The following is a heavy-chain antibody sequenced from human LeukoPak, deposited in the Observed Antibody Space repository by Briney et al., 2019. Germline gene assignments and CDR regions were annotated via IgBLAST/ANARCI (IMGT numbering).Heavy chain of an antibody. Sequence: PSQTLSLTCIVSGGSISSGNYYWSWIRQPAGKGLEWIGRIYTSGSTNYNPSLKSRLTISLDTSKNQFSLKLSSVTAADTAVYYCARDHRESFYDFWSAFGPWGQGTLVTVSS. CDR1: GGSISSGNYY. D-gene: IGHD3-3*01. V-gene: IGHV4-61*02. CDR2: IYTSGST. CDR3: ARDHRESFYDFWSAFGP. J-gene: IGHJ5*02.